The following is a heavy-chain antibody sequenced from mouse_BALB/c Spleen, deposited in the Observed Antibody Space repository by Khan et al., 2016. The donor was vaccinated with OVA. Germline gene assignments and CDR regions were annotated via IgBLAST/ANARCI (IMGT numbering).Heavy chain of an antibody. CDR1: GYTFTTAG. CDR3: ARGRAAYCRDDWDAMEY. CDR2: INTHSGVP. J-gene: IGHJ4*01. V-gene: IGHV9-4*02. D-gene: IGHD2-14*01. Sequence: QIQLVQSGPELKKPGETVRISCKASGYTFTTAGIQWVQKMPGKGLKWIGWINTHSGVPKYAEDFKGRFAFSLEISVNTAYLQITNLKNEDTATXFCARGRAAYCRDDWDAMEYWGQGTSVTVSS.